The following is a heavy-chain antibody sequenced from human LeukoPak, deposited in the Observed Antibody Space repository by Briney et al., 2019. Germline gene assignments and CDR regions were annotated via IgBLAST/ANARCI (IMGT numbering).Heavy chain of an antibody. CDR3: ASRPPSEAYYGVLDY. J-gene: IGHJ4*02. V-gene: IGHV3-23*01. CDR1: GLTFNSHA. CDR2: ITASGSTT. Sequence: PGGSLRLSCEASGLTFNSHAMTWVRQAPGKGPEWVAGITASGSTTYHAESVKGRFTISRDNSENKLYLQMNNVRTDDTAVYYCASRPPSEAYYGVLDYWGQGTLVTVSS. D-gene: IGHD4-17*01.